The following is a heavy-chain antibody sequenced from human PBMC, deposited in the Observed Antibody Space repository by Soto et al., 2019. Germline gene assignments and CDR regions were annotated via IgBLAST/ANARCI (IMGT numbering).Heavy chain of an antibody. Sequence: QVQLVQSGAEVKKPGASLKVSCKASGYTFVNYAINWVRQAPGQGLEWMGWISAYNGNTNYAENLQGRVTMTREASTSTAYMGLRSLRSDDTAVYYCARGPRGSFKNWFDPWGQGTLVIVSS. CDR2: ISAYNGNT. J-gene: IGHJ5*02. D-gene: IGHD1-26*01. CDR1: GYTFVNYA. CDR3: ARGPRGSFKNWFDP. V-gene: IGHV1-18*01.